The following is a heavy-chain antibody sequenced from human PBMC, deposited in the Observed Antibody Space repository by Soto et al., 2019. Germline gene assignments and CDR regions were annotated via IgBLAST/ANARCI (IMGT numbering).Heavy chain of an antibody. CDR2: IYWDDGI. V-gene: IGHV2-5*02. Sequence: QITLKESGPTLVKPTQTLTLTCTFSGFSLSTSGVGVGWIRQPPGKALEWLALIYWDDGIYYSPSLKGRLTVTKDTSKNQVVLTRTNMDPVDAATYYCAHRPSGSAIRRFDPWGQGTLVTVSS. D-gene: IGHD2-15*01. CDR1: GFSLSTSGVG. J-gene: IGHJ5*02. CDR3: AHRPSGSAIRRFDP.